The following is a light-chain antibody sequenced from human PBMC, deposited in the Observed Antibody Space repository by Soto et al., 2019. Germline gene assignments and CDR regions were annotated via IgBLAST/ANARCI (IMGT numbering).Light chain of an antibody. CDR2: NTN. Sequence: QAVVTQEPAFSVSPGGTVTLTCGLSSGSVSTTYYPSWYQQSPGQAPRTLIYNTNSRSSGVPDRFSGSILGNKAALTITGAQADDECDYYCALYMGSGISVFGGGTKVTVL. CDR1: SGSVSTTYY. J-gene: IGLJ2*01. V-gene: IGLV8-61*01. CDR3: ALYMGSGISV.